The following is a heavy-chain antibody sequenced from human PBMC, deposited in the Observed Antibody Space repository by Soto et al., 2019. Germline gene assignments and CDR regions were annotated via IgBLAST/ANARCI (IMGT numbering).Heavy chain of an antibody. V-gene: IGHV1-69*13. CDR3: ARGEYYDSSGYYYVVAFGYFDY. Sequence: GASVKVSCKASGGTFSSYAISWVRQAPRQGLEWMGGIIPIFGTANYAQKFQGRVTITADESTSTAYMELSSLRSEDTAVYYCARGEYYDSSGYYYVVAFGYFDYWGQGTLVTVSS. CDR2: IIPIFGTA. CDR1: GGTFSSYA. J-gene: IGHJ4*02. D-gene: IGHD3-22*01.